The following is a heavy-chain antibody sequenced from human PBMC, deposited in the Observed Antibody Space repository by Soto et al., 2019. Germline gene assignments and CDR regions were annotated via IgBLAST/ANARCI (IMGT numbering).Heavy chain of an antibody. V-gene: IGHV5-51*01. Sequence: PGESLKISCKGFGYSFSRYWIGWVRQMPGKGLEWMGITNPGDSDTRYSPSFQGQVTIPVDKSISTAYLQWSSLKASDTAMYYCASHVSGNWFDPWGQGTQVTVSS. CDR2: TNPGDSDT. J-gene: IGHJ5*02. D-gene: IGHD1-26*01. CDR1: GYSFSRYW. CDR3: ASHVSGNWFDP.